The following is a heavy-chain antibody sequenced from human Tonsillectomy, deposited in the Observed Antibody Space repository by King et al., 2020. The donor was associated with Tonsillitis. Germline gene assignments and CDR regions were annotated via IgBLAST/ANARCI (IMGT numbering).Heavy chain of an antibody. CDR1: GYTFTSHG. CDR2: ISTYNGNT. V-gene: IGHV1-18*04. Sequence: QLVQSGAEVKKPGASVKVSCKASGYTFTSHGISWVRQAPGQGLEWMGWISTYNGNTNYAQKVQGRVIMTTDTSTSTVYMELRSLRSDDSAVYYCARVSGDYEILSGFDYWGQGTLVTVSS. J-gene: IGHJ4*02. CDR3: ARVSGDYEILSGFDY. D-gene: IGHD3-9*01.